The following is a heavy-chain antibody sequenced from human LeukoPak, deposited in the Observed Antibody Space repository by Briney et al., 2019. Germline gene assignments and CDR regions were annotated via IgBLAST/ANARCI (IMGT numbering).Heavy chain of an antibody. CDR2: ISYDGSNK. D-gene: IGHD6-19*01. Sequence: GRSLRLSCAASGFTFSSYAMHWVRQAPGKGLEWVAVISYDGSNKYYADSVKGRFTISRDNSKNTLYLQMNSLRAEDTAVYYCAKVYSSGWYGLPFGDWGQGTLVTVSS. J-gene: IGHJ4*02. CDR1: GFTFSSYA. CDR3: AKVYSSGWYGLPFGD. V-gene: IGHV3-30-3*01.